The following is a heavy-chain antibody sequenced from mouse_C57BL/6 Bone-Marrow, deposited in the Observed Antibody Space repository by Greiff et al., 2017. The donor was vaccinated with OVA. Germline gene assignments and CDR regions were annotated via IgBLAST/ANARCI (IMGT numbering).Heavy chain of an antibody. CDR2: ISYDGSN. CDR3: ARGDDGYRWYFDV. CDR1: GYSITSGYY. Sequence: EVKLMESGPGLVKPSQSLSLTCSVTGYSITSGYYWNWIRQFPGNKLEWMGYISYDGSNNYNPSLKNRISITRDTSKNQFFLKLNSVTTEDTATYYCARGDDGYRWYFDVWGTGTTVTVSS. J-gene: IGHJ1*03. D-gene: IGHD2-3*01. V-gene: IGHV3-6*01.